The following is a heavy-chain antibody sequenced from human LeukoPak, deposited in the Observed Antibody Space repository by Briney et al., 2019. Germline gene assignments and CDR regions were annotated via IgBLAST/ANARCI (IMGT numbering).Heavy chain of an antibody. CDR3: ARLAYSYDFWSGYADAFDI. CDR2: IIPILGIA. Sequence: GASVKVSCKASGGTFSSYAISWVRQAPGQGLEWMGRIIPILGIANYAQKFQGRVTITADKSTSTAYMELSSLRSEDTAVYYCARLAYSYDFWSGYADAFDIWGQGTMVTVSS. J-gene: IGHJ3*02. CDR1: GGTFSSYA. D-gene: IGHD3-3*01. V-gene: IGHV1-69*04.